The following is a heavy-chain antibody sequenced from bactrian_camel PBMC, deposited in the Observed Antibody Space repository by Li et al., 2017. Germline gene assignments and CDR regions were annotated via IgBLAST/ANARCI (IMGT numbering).Heavy chain of an antibody. D-gene: IGHD7*01. CDR2: VKSDGAT. J-gene: IGHJ4*01. V-gene: IGHV3S26*01. CDR1: GYTYSRYC. CDR3: AASRLGSTINWWQERRYGY. Sequence: HVQLVESGGGSVQAGGSLRLSCRASGYTYSRYCMARFRQAPGKEREAVATVKSDGATSYADSVSVRFTISKDNAENTVYLQMNGLKPEDTAMYYCAASRLGSTINWWQERRYGYWGQGTQVTVS.